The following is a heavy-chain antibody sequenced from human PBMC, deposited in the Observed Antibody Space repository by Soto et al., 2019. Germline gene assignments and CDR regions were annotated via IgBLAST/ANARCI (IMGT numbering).Heavy chain of an antibody. CDR1: GFTFSDHY. J-gene: IGHJ4*02. CDR3: VSSGDKYNLLDY. CDR2: SSNSGSFT. Sequence: GGSLRLSCAASGFTFSDHYMSWIRQAPGKGLEWIGYSSNSGSFTRYADSVKGRFSISRDNAKNSLYLQINSLRGDDTAIYYCVSSGDKYNLLDYWGQGTPVTVSS. D-gene: IGHD2-21*02. V-gene: IGHV3-11*06.